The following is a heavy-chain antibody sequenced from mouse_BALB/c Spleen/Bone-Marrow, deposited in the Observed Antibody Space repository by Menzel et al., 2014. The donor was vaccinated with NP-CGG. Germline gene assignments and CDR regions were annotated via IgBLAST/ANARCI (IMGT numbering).Heavy chain of an antibody. D-gene: IGHD1-1*01. CDR2: INPSSGYT. CDR3: ARIYYYGRDY. Sequence: VKLMESGAELAKPGASVKMSCKASGCTFTNYWMHWVKQRPGQGLEWIGYINPSSGYTEYNQKFKDKATLTADKSSSTAYMQLSSLTSEDSAVYYCARIYYYGRDYWGQGTTLTVSS. V-gene: IGHV1-7*01. J-gene: IGHJ2*01. CDR1: GCTFTNYW.